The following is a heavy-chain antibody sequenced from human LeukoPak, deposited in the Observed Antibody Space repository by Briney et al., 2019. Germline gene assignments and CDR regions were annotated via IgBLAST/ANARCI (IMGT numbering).Heavy chain of an antibody. V-gene: IGHV3-21*01. J-gene: IGHJ4*02. CDR3: ASDYYDILTGYADFDY. Sequence: GGSLRLSCAASGFTFSSYSMNWVRQAPGKGLEWVSSISSSSSYIYYADSVKGRFTISRDNAKNSLYLQMNSLRAEDTAVYYCASDYYDILTGYADFDYWGQGTLVTASS. D-gene: IGHD3-9*01. CDR1: GFTFSSYS. CDR2: ISSSSSYI.